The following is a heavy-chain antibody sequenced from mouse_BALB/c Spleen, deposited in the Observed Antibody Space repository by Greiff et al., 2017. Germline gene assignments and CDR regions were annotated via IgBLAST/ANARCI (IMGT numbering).Heavy chain of an antibody. CDR2: ISYDGSN. CDR1: GYSITSGYY. Sequence: EVQLVESGPGLVKPSQSLSLTCSVTGYSITSGYYWNWIRQFPGNKLEWMGYISYDGSNNYNPSLKNRISITRDTSKNQFFLKLNSVTTEDTATYYCAREDFITTNVWGAGTTVTVSS. CDR3: AREDFITTNV. D-gene: IGHD1-1*01. V-gene: IGHV3-6*02. J-gene: IGHJ1*01.